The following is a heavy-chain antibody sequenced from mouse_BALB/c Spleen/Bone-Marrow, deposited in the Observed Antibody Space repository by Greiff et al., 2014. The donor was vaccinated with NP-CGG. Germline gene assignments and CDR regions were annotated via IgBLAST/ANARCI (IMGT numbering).Heavy chain of an antibody. CDR1: GYSFTSYW. V-gene: IGHV1S126*01. CDR2: IDPSDSET. D-gene: IGHD2-4*01. J-gene: IGHJ4*01. Sequence: VKLQESGPQLVRPGASVKISCKASGYSFTSYWMHWVKQRPGQGLEWIGMIDPSDSETRLNQKFKDKATLTADKSSSTAYMQLSSPTSEDSAVYYCARPRYDYDDAMDYWGQGTSVTVSS. CDR3: ARPRYDYDDAMDY.